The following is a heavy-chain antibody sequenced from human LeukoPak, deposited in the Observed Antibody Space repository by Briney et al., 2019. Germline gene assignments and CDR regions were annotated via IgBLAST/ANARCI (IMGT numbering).Heavy chain of an antibody. CDR3: ARVSSGSSRDYGMDV. CDR1: GFTFSSYA. J-gene: IGHJ6*02. V-gene: IGHV3-53*01. D-gene: IGHD1-26*01. Sequence: PGGSLRLSCAASGFTFSSYAMSWVRQAPGKGLEWVSVIYSGGSTYYADSVKGRFTISRDNSKNTLYLQMNSLRAEDTAVYYCARVSSGSSRDYGMDVWGQGTTVTVSS. CDR2: IYSGGST.